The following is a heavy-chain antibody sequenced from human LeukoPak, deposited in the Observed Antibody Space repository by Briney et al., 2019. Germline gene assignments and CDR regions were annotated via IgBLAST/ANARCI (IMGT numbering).Heavy chain of an antibody. V-gene: IGHV1-46*01. Sequence: ASVKVSCKASGYTXTSCYMHWVRQAPGQGLEWMGIINTSGGSTGYAQKFQGRVTMTRDTSTSTVYMELSSLRSEDTAVYYCAREPNTVTRRGSDYWGQGTLVTVSS. J-gene: IGHJ4*02. D-gene: IGHD4-17*01. CDR1: GYTXTSCY. CDR3: AREPNTVTRRGSDY. CDR2: INTSGGST.